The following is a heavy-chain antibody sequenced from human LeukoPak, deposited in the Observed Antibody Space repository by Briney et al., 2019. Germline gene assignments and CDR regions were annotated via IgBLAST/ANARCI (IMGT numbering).Heavy chain of an antibody. D-gene: IGHD2-15*01. CDR3: ARLYCSGGRCYSDWYFDL. CDR1: GYSFTSYW. J-gene: IGHJ2*01. Sequence: RGESLKISCKGFGYSFTSYWISWVRQMPGKGLEWMGRIDPSDSGTNYSPSFQGRVTISADKSISTAYLQWSSLKASDTAMYYCARLYCSGGRCYSDWYFDLWGRGTLVAVSS. V-gene: IGHV5-10-1*01. CDR2: IDPSDSGT.